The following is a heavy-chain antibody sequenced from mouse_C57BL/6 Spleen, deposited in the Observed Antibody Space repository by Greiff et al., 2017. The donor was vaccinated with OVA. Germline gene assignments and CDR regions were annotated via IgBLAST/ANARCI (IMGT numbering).Heavy chain of an antibody. CDR1: GYTFTSYW. V-gene: IGHV1-64*01. CDR3: ARFTTVVGFDY. J-gene: IGHJ2*01. D-gene: IGHD1-1*01. CDR2: IHPNSGST. Sequence: VQLQQPGAELVKPGASVKLSCKASGYTFTSYWMHWVKQRPGQGLEWIGMIHPNSGSTNYNEKFKSKATLTVDKSSSTAYMQLSSLTSEDSAVYYCARFTTVVGFDYWGQGTTLTVSS.